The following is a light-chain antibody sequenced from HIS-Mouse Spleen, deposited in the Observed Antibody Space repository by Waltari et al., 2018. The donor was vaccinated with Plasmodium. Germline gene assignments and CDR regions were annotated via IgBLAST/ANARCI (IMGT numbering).Light chain of an antibody. J-gene: IGKJ1*01. Sequence: DIVMTQSPDSLAVSLGERATFNCKSSQSVLYSSNNKNYLAWYQQKPGQPPKLLIYGASTRESGVPDRFSGSGSGTDFTLTISSLQAEDVAVYYCQQYYSTPWTFGQGTKVEIK. CDR3: QQYYSTPWT. CDR1: QSVLYSSNNKNY. CDR2: GAS. V-gene: IGKV4-1*01.